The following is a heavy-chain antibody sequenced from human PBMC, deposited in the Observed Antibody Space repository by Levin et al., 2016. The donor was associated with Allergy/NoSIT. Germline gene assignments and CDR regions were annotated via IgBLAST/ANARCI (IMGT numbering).Heavy chain of an antibody. CDR2: MNPNSGNT. J-gene: IGHJ4*02. CDR3: ARPGSSSWYQSTDY. CDR1: GYTFTSYD. V-gene: IGHV1-8*01. Sequence: ASVKVSCKASGYTFTSYDINWVRQATGQGLEWMGWMNPNSGNTGYAQKFQGRVTMTRNTSISTAYMELSSLRSEDTAVYYCARPGSSSWYQSTDYWGQGTLVTVSS. D-gene: IGHD6-13*01.